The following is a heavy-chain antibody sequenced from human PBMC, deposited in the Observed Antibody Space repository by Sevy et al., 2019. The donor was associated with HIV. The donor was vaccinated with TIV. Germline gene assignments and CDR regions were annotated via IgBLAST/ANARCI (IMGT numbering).Heavy chain of an antibody. D-gene: IGHD6-19*01. V-gene: IGHV3-33*01. CDR2: IWYDGTNK. CDR3: ARERLAVAGIGYYFDY. CDR1: RFTFSSYG. J-gene: IGHJ4*02. Sequence: GGSLRLSCAASRFTFSSYGKHWVRQAPGKGLEWVAVIWYDGTNKEYADSVKGRFTISRDNSKNTLYLQMSSLRADDTAVYYCARERLAVAGIGYYFDYWGQGTLVTVSS.